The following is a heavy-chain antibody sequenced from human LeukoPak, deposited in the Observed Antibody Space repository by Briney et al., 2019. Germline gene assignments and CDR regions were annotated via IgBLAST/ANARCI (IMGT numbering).Heavy chain of an antibody. CDR2: IYYGEST. D-gene: IGHD3-9*01. J-gene: IGHJ3*02. CDR1: GDSVTSYY. V-gene: IGHV4-59*02. Sequence: KASETLSLTCSVSGDSVTSYYWSWIRQPPGKGLEWIGYIYYGESTNYNPSLKSRVTISVDMSKNQFSLKLNSVTAAGTAVYYCARNLRYFDWLPLYAFDIWGPGTMVTVSS. CDR3: ARNLRYFDWLPLYAFDI.